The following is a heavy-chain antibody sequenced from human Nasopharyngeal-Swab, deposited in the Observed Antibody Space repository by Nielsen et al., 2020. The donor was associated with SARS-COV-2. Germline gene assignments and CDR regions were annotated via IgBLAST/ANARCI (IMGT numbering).Heavy chain of an antibody. CDR2: INTYNGNT. D-gene: IGHD5/OR15-5a*01. CDR3: ARSLSPDYFDS. CDR1: GYTFTSYG. J-gene: IGHJ4*02. V-gene: IGHV1-18*04. Sequence: ASVKVSCKASGYTFTSYGISWVRQAPGQGLEWIGWINTYNGNTNYVQRLQGRVTMTTDTSTSTAYMELRSPRSDDTAVYYCARSLSPDYFDSWGQGTLVTVSS.